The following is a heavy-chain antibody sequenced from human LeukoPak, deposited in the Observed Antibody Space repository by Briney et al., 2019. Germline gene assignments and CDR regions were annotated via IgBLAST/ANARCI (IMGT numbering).Heavy chain of an antibody. CDR2: IYYSGST. CDR1: GGSISSYY. J-gene: IGHJ4*02. V-gene: IGHV4-59*01. CDR3: ARRGYCSSTSCRYFDY. D-gene: IGHD2-2*01. Sequence: SETLSLTCTVSGGSISSYYWSWIRQPPGKGLEWIGYIYYSGSTNYNPSLKSRVTISVDTSKNQFSLKLSSVTAADTAVYYCARRGYCSSTSCRYFDYWGQGTLVTVSS.